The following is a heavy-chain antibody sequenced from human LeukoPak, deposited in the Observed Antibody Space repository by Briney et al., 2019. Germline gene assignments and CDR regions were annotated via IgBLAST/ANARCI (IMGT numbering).Heavy chain of an antibody. D-gene: IGHD3-16*02. J-gene: IGHJ4*02. Sequence: GASVKVSCKASGYTFTSYAMNWVRQAPGQGLEWMGWINTNTGNLTYAQGFTGRFVFSLDTSVSTAYLQISSLKAEDTAVYYCARAYQRLGELSLPDYWGQGTLVTVSS. V-gene: IGHV7-4-1*02. CDR2: INTNTGNL. CDR1: GYTFTSYA. CDR3: ARAYQRLGELSLPDY.